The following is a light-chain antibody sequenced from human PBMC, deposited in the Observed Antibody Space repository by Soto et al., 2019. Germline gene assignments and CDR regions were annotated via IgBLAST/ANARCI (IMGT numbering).Light chain of an antibody. CDR2: GAS. Sequence: DIVLTQSQAPLSLSPGARATLSCRASQSVSSNYLAWYQQTPGQAPRVLIYGASSRATGIPDRFSGSGSGADFTLTISRLEPEEFAVYYCQQYTTSPFTVGPGTKVDIK. J-gene: IGKJ3*01. CDR3: QQYTTSPFT. CDR1: QSVSSNY. V-gene: IGKV3-20*01.